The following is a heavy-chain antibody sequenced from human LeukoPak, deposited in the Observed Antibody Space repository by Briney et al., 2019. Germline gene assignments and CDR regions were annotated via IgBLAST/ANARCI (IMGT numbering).Heavy chain of an antibody. V-gene: IGHV3-30*02. CDR3: ARIQYTGSYYYDY. D-gene: IGHD1-26*01. CDR2: IRYDGSNK. J-gene: IGHJ4*02. CDR1: GFTFSSYG. Sequence: GGSLRLSCAASGFTFSSYGMHWVRQAPGKGLEWVAFIRYDGSNKYYADSVKGRFTISRDNSKNTLYLQMNSLRAEDTAVYYCARIQYTGSYYYDYWGQGTLVTVSS.